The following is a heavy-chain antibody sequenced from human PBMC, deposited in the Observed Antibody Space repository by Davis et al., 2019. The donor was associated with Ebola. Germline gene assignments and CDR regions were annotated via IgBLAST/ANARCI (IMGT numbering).Heavy chain of an antibody. D-gene: IGHD3-3*01. CDR1: GGSISSYY. CDR3: ARHDQFLEWLLFNY. J-gene: IGHJ4*02. CDR2: IYYSGST. Sequence: MPSETLSLTCTVSGGSISSYYWSWIRQLPGKGLEWIGYIYYSGSTNYNPSLKSRVTISVDTSKNQFSLKLSSVTAADTAVYYCARHDQFLEWLLFNYWGQGTLVTVSS. V-gene: IGHV4-59*08.